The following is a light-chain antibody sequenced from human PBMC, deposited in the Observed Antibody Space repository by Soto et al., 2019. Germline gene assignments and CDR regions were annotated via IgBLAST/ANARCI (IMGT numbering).Light chain of an antibody. V-gene: IGKV3-20*01. CDR2: GTS. CDR1: QSVSSRY. Sequence: EIVLTQSPGTLSLSPGDRATLACRASQSVSSRYLAWYQQTPGQAPRLLIYGTSHRATGIPDRFSGSGSGTDFTLTINRLAPEDFAVYYCQQYGSSWTFGQGTKVEIK. J-gene: IGKJ1*01. CDR3: QQYGSSWT.